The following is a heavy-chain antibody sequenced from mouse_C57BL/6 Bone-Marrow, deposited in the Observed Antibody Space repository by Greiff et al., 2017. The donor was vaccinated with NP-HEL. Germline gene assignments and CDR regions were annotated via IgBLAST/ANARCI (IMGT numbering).Heavy chain of an antibody. CDR2: INPSSGYN. Sequence: VQLQQSGAELAKPGASVTLSCKASGYTFTSYWLHWVKQRPGQGLEWIGYINPSSGYNKYNQKFKDQATLTADKSSSTAYKQIGSLTYADSAVYYCASVDYWGKGTTLTVSS. CDR3: ASVDY. V-gene: IGHV1-7*01. CDR1: GYTFTSYW. J-gene: IGHJ2*01.